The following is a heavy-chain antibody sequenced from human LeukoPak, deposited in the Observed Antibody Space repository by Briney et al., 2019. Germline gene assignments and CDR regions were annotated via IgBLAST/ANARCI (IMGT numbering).Heavy chain of an antibody. J-gene: IGHJ4*02. V-gene: IGHV3-23*01. CDR2: ITAIDGRT. Sequence: PPGGSLRLSCVASGFTFSSTTMGWVRQAPGRGLEWVSSITAIDGRTYYADSVQGRFTISRDNSKSTLCLQMNSLRAEDTAVYYCAKQLGYCSDGSCYFPYWGQGTLVTVSS. D-gene: IGHD2-15*01. CDR1: GFTFSSTT. CDR3: AKQLGYCSDGSCYFPY.